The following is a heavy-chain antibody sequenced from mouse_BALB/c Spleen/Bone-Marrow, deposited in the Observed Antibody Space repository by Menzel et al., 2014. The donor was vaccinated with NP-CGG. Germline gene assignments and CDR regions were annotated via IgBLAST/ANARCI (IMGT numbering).Heavy chain of an antibody. V-gene: IGHV1-7*01. CDR3: TRRAYGGSYGFAY. D-gene: IGHD1-1*01. J-gene: IGHJ3*01. Sequence: VQLQQSGAELAKPGASVKMSCKASGYTFTNYWMHWVKQRPGQGLEWIGYINPSTGYTEYNQKFKDKATLTADKYSSTAYMQLSSLTSEDSSVFYCTRRAYGGSYGFAYWGQGTLVTVSA. CDR1: GYTFTNYW. CDR2: INPSTGYT.